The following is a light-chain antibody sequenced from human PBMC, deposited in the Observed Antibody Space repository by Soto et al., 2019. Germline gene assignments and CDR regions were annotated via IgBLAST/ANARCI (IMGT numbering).Light chain of an antibody. CDR2: DVS. J-gene: IGLJ2*01. V-gene: IGLV2-14*01. CDR1: SSDVGGYNY. Sequence: QSALTQPASVSGSPGQSITISCTGTSSDVGGYNYVSWYQQHPGKAPKLMIYDVSNRPSGVSNRFCGSKSGNTACLTVSGLQAEEGADCYCSSYTSGSTRVFGGGTELTVL. CDR3: SSYTSGSTRV.